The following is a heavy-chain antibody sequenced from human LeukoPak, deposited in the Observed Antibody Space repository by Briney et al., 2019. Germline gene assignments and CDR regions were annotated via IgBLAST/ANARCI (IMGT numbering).Heavy chain of an antibody. J-gene: IGHJ2*01. V-gene: IGHV1-18*01. CDR3: ARESAPYCSSTSCYDFDL. Sequence: ASVKVSCKASGYTFTSYGISWVRQAPGQGLEWMGWISAYNGNTNYAQKLQGRVTMTTDTSTSTAYMELRSLRSDDTAVYYCARESAPYCSSTSCYDFDLWGRGTLVTVSS. CDR1: GYTFTSYG. D-gene: IGHD2-2*01. CDR2: ISAYNGNT.